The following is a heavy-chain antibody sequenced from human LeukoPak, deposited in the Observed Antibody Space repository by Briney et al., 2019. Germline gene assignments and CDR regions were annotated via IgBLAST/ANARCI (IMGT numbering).Heavy chain of an antibody. Sequence: ASVKVSCKASGYTFTSYAMHWVRQAPGQRLEWMGWINAGNGNTKYSQKFQGRVTITRDTSASTAYMELSSLRSEDTAVYYCARDSVGATNYFDYWGQGTLVTVSS. CDR1: GYTFTSYA. CDR2: INAGNGNT. CDR3: ARDSVGATNYFDY. J-gene: IGHJ4*02. V-gene: IGHV1-3*01. D-gene: IGHD1-26*01.